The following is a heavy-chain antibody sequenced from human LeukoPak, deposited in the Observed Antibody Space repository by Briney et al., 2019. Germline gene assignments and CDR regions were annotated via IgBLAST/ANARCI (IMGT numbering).Heavy chain of an antibody. D-gene: IGHD3-10*01. CDR2: INSDGSST. CDR1: GFTFSSYW. V-gene: IGHV3-74*01. Sequence: GGSLRLSCAASGFTFSSYWMHWVRPAPGKGLGWVSRINSDGSSTSYADSVKGRFTISRDNAKNTLYLQMNSLRAEDTAVYYCARDGMVWFGEFRFDYWGQGTLVTVSS. CDR3: ARDGMVWFGEFRFDY. J-gene: IGHJ4*02.